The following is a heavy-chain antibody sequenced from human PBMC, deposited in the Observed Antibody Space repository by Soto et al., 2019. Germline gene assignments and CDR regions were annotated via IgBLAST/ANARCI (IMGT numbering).Heavy chain of an antibody. J-gene: IGHJ3*02. D-gene: IGHD4-17*01. Sequence: PSETLSLTCTVAGGSISSSSYYWGWIRQPPGKGLEWIGSIYYSGSTYYNPSLKSRVTISVDTSKNQFSLKLSSVTAADTAVYYCARHNRKASDYGGKDAFDIWGQGTMVTVSS. CDR1: GGSISSSSYY. V-gene: IGHV4-39*01. CDR3: ARHNRKASDYGGKDAFDI. CDR2: IYYSGST.